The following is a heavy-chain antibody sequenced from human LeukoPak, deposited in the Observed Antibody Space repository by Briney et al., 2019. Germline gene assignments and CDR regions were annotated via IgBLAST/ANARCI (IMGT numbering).Heavy chain of an antibody. CDR2: IIPILGIA. CDR1: GGTFSSYA. D-gene: IGHD3-22*01. CDR3: ARFPGDSSSLADAFDI. Sequence: SVKVSCKASGGTFSSYAISWVRQAPGQGLEWMGRIIPILGIANYAQKFQGRATITADKSTSTAYMELSSLRSEDTAVYYCARFPGDSSSLADAFDIWGQGTMVTVSS. J-gene: IGHJ3*02. V-gene: IGHV1-69*04.